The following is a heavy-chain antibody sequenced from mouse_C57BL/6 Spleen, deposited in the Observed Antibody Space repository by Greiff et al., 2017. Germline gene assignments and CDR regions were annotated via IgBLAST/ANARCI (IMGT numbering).Heavy chain of an antibody. D-gene: IGHD2-1*01. V-gene: IGHV1-61*01. CDR3: ASLGGNYYFDY. Sequence: QVQLQQPGAELVRPGSSVKLSCKASGYTFTSYWMDWVEQRPGQGLEWIGNIYPSDSETHYNKKFKDKATLTVNKSSSTDYMRLSSLTSEDSAVYYCASLGGNYYFDYWGQGTTLTVSS. CDR1: GYTFTSYW. J-gene: IGHJ2*01. CDR2: IYPSDSET.